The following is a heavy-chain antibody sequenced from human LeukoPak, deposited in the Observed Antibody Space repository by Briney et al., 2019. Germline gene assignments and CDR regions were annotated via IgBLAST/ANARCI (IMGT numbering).Heavy chain of an antibody. J-gene: IGHJ4*02. CDR1: GLTFSGYS. D-gene: IGHD3-16*01. CDR3: ARGSAGGLAGGNDY. V-gene: IGHV3-30*03. CDR2: ISYDGSNK. Sequence: GGSLRLSCTASGLTFSGYSMNWIRQAPGKGLEWVAVISYDGSNKYYADSVKGRFTISRDNSKNTLYLQMNSLRAEDTAVYYCARGSAGGLAGGNDYWGQGTLVTVSS.